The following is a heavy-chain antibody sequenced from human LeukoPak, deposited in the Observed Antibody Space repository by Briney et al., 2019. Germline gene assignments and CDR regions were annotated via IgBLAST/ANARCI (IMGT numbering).Heavy chain of an antibody. Sequence: SETLSLTCTVSGVSSSSSYWSWIRQPPGKGLEWIGYIFYTGDSNHSPSFKSRVSISLDTSKDQISLKLYSVTAADTAVYYCARHRFASPLDSWGQGTLVTVSS. D-gene: IGHD2-21*01. J-gene: IGHJ4*02. CDR3: ARHRFASPLDS. V-gene: IGHV4-59*08. CDR2: IFYTGDS. CDR1: GVSSSSSY.